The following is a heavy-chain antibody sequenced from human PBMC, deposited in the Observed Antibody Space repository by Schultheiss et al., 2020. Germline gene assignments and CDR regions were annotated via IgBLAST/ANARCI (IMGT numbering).Heavy chain of an antibody. CDR1: GFSLSTSGMC. CDR2: IDWDDDK. J-gene: IGHJ4*02. CDR3: ARIKDCTVGANSNYVDY. V-gene: IGHV2-70*01. Sequence: SGPTLVKPTQTLTLTCTFSGFSLSTSGMCVSWIPQPPGKALEWLALIDWDDDKYYSTSLKTRLTISKDTSKNQVVLTMTNMDPVDTATYYCARIKDCTVGANSNYVDYWGQGTLVTVSS. D-gene: IGHD1-26*01.